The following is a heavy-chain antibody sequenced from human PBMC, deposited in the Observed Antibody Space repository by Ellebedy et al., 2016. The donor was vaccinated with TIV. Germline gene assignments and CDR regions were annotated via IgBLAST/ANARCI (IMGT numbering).Heavy chain of an antibody. V-gene: IGHV1-18*04. CDR2: ISAYNGNT. CDR1: GYTFTGYY. D-gene: IGHD1-1*01. CDR3: AREGMHWNALFS. J-gene: IGHJ5*02. Sequence: ASVKVSXXASGYTFTGYYMHWVRQAPGQGLEWMGWISAYNGNTNYAQKLQGRVTMTTDTSTSTAYMELRSLRSDDTAVYYCAREGMHWNALFSWGQGTLVTVSS.